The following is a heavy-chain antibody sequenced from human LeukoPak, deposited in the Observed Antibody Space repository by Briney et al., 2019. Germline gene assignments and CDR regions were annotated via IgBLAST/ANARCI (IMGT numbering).Heavy chain of an antibody. D-gene: IGHD1-26*01. V-gene: IGHV3-48*04. CDR1: GFTFSSYS. J-gene: IGHJ3*02. CDR2: ISSSSTI. Sequence: PGGSLRLSCAASGFTFSSYSMNWVRQAPGKGREGVSYISSSSTIYYADSVKGRFTISRDNAKNSLYLQMNSLRAEDTAVYYCAREGRWELLLDAFDIWGQGTTVTVSS. CDR3: AREGRWELLLDAFDI.